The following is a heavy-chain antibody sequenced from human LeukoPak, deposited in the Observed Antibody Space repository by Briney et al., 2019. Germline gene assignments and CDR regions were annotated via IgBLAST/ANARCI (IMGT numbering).Heavy chain of an antibody. J-gene: IGHJ4*02. D-gene: IGHD5-12*01. CDR2: ISGSGGST. Sequence: GGSLRLSRGASGFTFSSYGMHWVRQAPGKGLEWVSAISGSGGSTYYADSVKGRFTISRDNSKNTLYLQMNSLRAEDTAVYYCARAIYSGYASYYFDYWGQGTLVTVSS. CDR1: GFTFSSYG. CDR3: ARAIYSGYASYYFDY. V-gene: IGHV3-23*01.